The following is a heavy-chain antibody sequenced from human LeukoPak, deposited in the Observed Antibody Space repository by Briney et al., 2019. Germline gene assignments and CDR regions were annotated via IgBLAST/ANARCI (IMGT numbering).Heavy chain of an antibody. V-gene: IGHV4-61*01. CDR3: ARDRYYDSSGYYPVDAFDI. CDR2: IYYSGTT. D-gene: IGHD3-22*01. J-gene: IGHJ3*02. CDR1: GNSISSGYY. Sequence: SETLSLTCTVSGNSISSGYYWSWIRQSPGKGLEWIGYIYYSGTTKYNPSLKSRVTMSADTSKNQFSLKLSSVTAADTAVYYCARDRYYDSSGYYPVDAFDIWGQGTMVTVSS.